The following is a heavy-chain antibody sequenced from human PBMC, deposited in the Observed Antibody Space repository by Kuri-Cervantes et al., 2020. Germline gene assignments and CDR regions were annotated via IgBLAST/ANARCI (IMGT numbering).Heavy chain of an antibody. J-gene: IGHJ4*02. CDR3: AKFSWNDGLDY. Sequence: GESLKISCAASGFTFSSYDMHWVRQATGKGLEWVSAIGTAGDTYYPGSVKGRFTISRDNSKNTLYLQMNSLRAEDTAVYYCAKFSWNDGLDYWGQGTLVTVSS. CDR1: GFTFSSYD. D-gene: IGHD1-1*01. V-gene: IGHV3-13*01. CDR2: IGTAGDT.